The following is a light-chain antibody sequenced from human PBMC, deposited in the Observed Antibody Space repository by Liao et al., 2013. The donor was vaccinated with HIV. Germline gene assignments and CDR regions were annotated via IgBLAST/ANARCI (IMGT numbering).Light chain of an antibody. CDR1: NIGSKS. CDR2: QGD. J-gene: IGLJ2*01. Sequence: SYELTQPPSVSVAPGKTARITCGGHNIGSKSVHWYQQMPGQAPVLVIYQGDQRPSGIPERFSGSHSGSTATLTISGAQAMDEAHYYCQSWDSATVLFGGGTKLTVL. V-gene: IGLV3-21*01. CDR3: QSWDSATVL.